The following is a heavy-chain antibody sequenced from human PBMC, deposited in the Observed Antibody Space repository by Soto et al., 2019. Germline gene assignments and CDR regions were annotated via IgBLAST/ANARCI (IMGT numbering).Heavy chain of an antibody. D-gene: IGHD6-19*01. CDR2: ISASGRDT. J-gene: IGHJ4*02. Sequence: GGSRNRSCSSSGLTVSSYSMSWVGQAPGKGLEWVSGISASGRDTYYADSVKDRFTISRDNSKNTVYLQVNSLRADDTAIYYCAKGKSSGWYYFDYWGQGTPVTVSS. CDR1: GLTVSSYS. CDR3: AKGKSSGWYYFDY. V-gene: IGHV3-23*01.